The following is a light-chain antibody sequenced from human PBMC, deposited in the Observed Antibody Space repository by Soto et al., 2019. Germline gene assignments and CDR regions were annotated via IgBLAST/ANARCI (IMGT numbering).Light chain of an antibody. Sequence: DIQMTQSPSTLSASVGDRVTITCRASQSISSWLAWYQQKPGKAPKFLIYKASILESGVPSRFSGGGSGTEFTLTIISLQPDDFATYYCQQYDSYPLTFGGGTKVEIK. CDR2: KAS. CDR3: QQYDSYPLT. CDR1: QSISSW. V-gene: IGKV1-5*03. J-gene: IGKJ4*01.